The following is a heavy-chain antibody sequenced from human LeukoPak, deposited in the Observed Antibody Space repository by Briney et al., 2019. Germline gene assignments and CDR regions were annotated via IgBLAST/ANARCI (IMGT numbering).Heavy chain of an antibody. CDR1: GFTFSSYW. CDR3: ARVHDWIAVAGNDAFDI. D-gene: IGHD6-19*01. CDR2: IKQDGSEK. V-gene: IGHV3-7*01. J-gene: IGHJ3*02. Sequence: PGGSLRLSCAASGFTFSSYWVSWVRQAPGKGLEWVANIKQDGSEKYYVDSVKGRFTISRDNAKNSLYLQMNSLRAEDTAVYYCARVHDWIAVAGNDAFDIWGQGTMVTVSS.